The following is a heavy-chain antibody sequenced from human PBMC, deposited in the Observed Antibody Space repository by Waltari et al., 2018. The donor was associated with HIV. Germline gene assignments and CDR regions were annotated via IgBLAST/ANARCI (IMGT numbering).Heavy chain of an antibody. V-gene: IGHV1-18*01. CDR2: ISAYNNNT. CDR1: AYTFTSYG. Sequence: QVQLVQSGAEVKKPGASVKVSCKASAYTFTSYGISWVRQAPGQGLEWLGWISAYNNNTNYAQKLQGRDTMTTETSTSTAYMELRSLRSDDTAVYYCARERVPIVGATASIGYWGQGTLVTVSS. J-gene: IGHJ4*02. CDR3: ARERVPIVGATASIGY. D-gene: IGHD1-26*01.